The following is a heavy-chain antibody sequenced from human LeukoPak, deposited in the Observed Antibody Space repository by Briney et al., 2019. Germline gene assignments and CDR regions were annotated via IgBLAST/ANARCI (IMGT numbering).Heavy chain of an antibody. CDR3: ATFSSSWAHYYYGMDV. V-gene: IGHV4-61*01. J-gene: IGHJ6*02. CDR1: GGSVSSGSYY. D-gene: IGHD6-13*01. Sequence: SETLSLTCTASGGSVSSGSYYWSWIRQPPGKGLEWIGYIYYSGSTNYNPSLKSRVTISVDTSKNQFSLKLSSVTAADTAVYYCATFSSSWAHYYYGMDVRGQGTTVTVSS. CDR2: IYYSGST.